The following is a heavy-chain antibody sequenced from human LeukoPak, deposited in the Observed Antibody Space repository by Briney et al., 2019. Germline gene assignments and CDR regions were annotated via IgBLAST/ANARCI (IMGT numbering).Heavy chain of an antibody. V-gene: IGHV4-61*01. CDR3: ARASSGGSSNYHYGMDV. Sequence: SETLSLTCIVSGGSVSSGSYYWSWIRQPPGKGLEWIGYIYYSGSTNYNPSLKSRVTISVDTSKNQFSLKLSSVTAADTAVYYCARASSGGSSNYHYGMDVWGQGNTVTVSS. J-gene: IGHJ6*02. CDR1: GGSVSSGSYY. CDR2: IYYSGST. D-gene: IGHD2-15*01.